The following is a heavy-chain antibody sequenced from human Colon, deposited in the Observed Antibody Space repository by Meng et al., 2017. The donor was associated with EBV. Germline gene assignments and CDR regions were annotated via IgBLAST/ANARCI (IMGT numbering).Heavy chain of an antibody. CDR1: GGSVSSGGYY. J-gene: IGHJ4*02. CDR3: ARVSSGWDYFDY. Sequence: QVQLQESGPGLVKPSPTLSPPCTVSGGSVSSGGYYWTWIRQHPGKGLEWFGHIYYSGSTFYNPSLKRRVIISIDTSKNQFSLNLRSVTAADTAVYYCARVSSGWDYFDYWGQGTLVTVSS. D-gene: IGHD6-19*01. CDR2: IYYSGST. V-gene: IGHV4-31*03.